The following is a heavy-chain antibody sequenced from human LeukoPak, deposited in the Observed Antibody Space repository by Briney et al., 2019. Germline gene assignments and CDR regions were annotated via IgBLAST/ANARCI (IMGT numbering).Heavy chain of an antibody. D-gene: IGHD2-21*02. CDR1: GFTFIGYG. J-gene: IGHJ3*01. Sequence: GGSLRLSCEASGFTFIGYGMHWVRQAPGKGLEWVAGISYDGSNQYYTDSVKGRFTISRDNSKNTLYLQMNCLRPEDTAVYYCAKPRGGDSWAFDFWGQGTMVTVSS. CDR2: ISYDGSNQ. CDR3: AKPRGGDSWAFDF. V-gene: IGHV3-30*18.